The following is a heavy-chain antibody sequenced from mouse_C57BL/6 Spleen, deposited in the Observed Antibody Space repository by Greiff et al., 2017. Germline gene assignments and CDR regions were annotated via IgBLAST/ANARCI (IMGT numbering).Heavy chain of an antibody. J-gene: IGHJ4*01. CDR1: GYTFTSYW. CDR2: IDPSDSYT. CDR3: ARRVFTTVVATGAMDY. D-gene: IGHD1-1*01. Sequence: QVQLQQPGAELVMPGASVKLSCKASGYTFTSYWMHWVKQRPGQGLEWIGEIDPSDSYTNYNQKFKGKSTFTVDKSSSTAYMQLSSLTSEDSAVYYCARRVFTTVVATGAMDYWGQGTSVTVSS. V-gene: IGHV1-69*01.